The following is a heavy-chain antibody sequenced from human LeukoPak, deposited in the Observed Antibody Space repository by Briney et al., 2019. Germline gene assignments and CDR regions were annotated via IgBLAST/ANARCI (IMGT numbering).Heavy chain of an antibody. CDR3: ARDKIVGPTVLDH. V-gene: IGHV3-7*01. Sequence: GGPLRLFCAASGFTFSSYWMSWVRQAPGKGLEWVANIKQDGSEKYYVDSVKGRFTISRDNAKNSLYLEMNSLRAEDTAVYYCARDKIVGPTVLDHWGQGTLVTVSS. J-gene: IGHJ4*02. D-gene: IGHD1-26*01. CDR2: IKQDGSEK. CDR1: GFTFSSYW.